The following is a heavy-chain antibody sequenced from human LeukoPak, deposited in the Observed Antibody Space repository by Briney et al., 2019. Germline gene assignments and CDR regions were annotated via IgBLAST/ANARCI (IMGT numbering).Heavy chain of an antibody. J-gene: IGHJ4*02. CDR3: ARYDVWGSYRAFDY. Sequence: SETLSLTCTVSGGSFSTYYWSWIRQPPGKGLEWIGYIYYSGSTNYNPSLKSRLTISVDTSKNQFSLKLSSVTAADTAVYYCARYDVWGSYRAFDYWGQGTLVTVSS. V-gene: IGHV4-59*08. CDR1: GGSFSTYY. D-gene: IGHD3-16*02. CDR2: IYYSGST.